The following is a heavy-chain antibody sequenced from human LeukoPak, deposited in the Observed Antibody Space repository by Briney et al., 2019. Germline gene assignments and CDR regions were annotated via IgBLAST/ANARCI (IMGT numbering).Heavy chain of an antibody. Sequence: SETLSLTCTVSGGSISSYYWSWLRQPPGKGLEWLGYIYYSGSTNYNPSLKSRVTISVDTSKNQFSLKLSSVTAADTAVYYCARVLLWSPLGGFDYWGQGTLVTVSS. D-gene: IGHD3-10*01. V-gene: IGHV4-59*01. CDR3: ARVLLWSPLGGFDY. CDR2: IYYSGST. J-gene: IGHJ4*02. CDR1: GGSISSYY.